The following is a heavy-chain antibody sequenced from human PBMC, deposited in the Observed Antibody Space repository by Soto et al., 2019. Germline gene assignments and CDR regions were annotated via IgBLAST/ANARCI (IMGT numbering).Heavy chain of an antibody. CDR2: IYYSGST. J-gene: IGHJ6*02. Sequence: SETLSLTCTVSGGSISSSSYYWGWIRQPPGKGLEWIGSIYYSGSTYYNPSLKSRVTISVDTSKNQFSLKLSSVTAADTAVYYCARHRYEGYRPNHYYYGMDVWGQGTTVTVSS. D-gene: IGHD5-18*01. V-gene: IGHV4-39*01. CDR1: GGSISSSSYY. CDR3: ARHRYEGYRPNHYYYGMDV.